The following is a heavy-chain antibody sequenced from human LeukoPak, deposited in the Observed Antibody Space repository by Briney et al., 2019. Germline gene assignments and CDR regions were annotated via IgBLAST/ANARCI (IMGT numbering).Heavy chain of an antibody. D-gene: IGHD2-15*01. V-gene: IGHV3-23*01. CDR3: AKGGTSGGSCYFEY. CDR2: LSDSGRTT. Sequence: GGSLRLSCAASGFTFSNYAMTWVRQAPGKGLEWVSGLSDSGRTTYYTGSVKGRFTISRDNSKNTLYLQMNSLRAEDTAIYYCAKGGTSGGSCYFEYWGQGTLVSVSS. CDR1: GFTFSNYA. J-gene: IGHJ4*02.